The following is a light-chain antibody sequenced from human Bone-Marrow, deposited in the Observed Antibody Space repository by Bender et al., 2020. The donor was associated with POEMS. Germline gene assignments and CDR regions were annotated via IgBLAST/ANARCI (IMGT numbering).Light chain of an antibody. V-gene: IGLV2-14*01. CDR1: SNDVGGYNF. Sequence: QSALTQPASVSASPGQSITISCTGTSNDVGGYNFVSWYQQHPGKAPKLIIYDVSNRPSGVSDRFSGSKSGSTASLTISGLQSEDEADYYCSSYATTSPVVFGGGTKLTVL. CDR3: SSYATTSPVV. CDR2: DVS. J-gene: IGLJ2*01.